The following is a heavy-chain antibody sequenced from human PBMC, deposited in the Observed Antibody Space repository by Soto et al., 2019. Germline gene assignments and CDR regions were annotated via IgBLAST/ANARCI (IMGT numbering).Heavy chain of an antibody. CDR1: GFTFRNFV. D-gene: IGHD2-21*01. CDR3: AQERGCVVVSPSHDY. CDR2: IRGTGGET. Sequence: EVELLESGGGIVQPGGSLRVSCVASGFTFRNFVMSWVRQAPGKGLEWVSAIRGTGGETFYADSVKGRFTISRDNSKNTLYLQMNSRRDEDTALYFCAQERGCVVVSPSHDYRGQGTLVTVSS. V-gene: IGHV3-23*01. J-gene: IGHJ4*02.